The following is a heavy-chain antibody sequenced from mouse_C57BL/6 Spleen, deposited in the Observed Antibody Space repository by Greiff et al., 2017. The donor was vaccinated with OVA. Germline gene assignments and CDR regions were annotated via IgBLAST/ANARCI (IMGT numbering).Heavy chain of an antibody. J-gene: IGHJ4*01. D-gene: IGHD6-1*01. Sequence: QVQLQQPGAELVRPGSSVKLSCKASGYTFTSYWMHWVKQRPIQGLEWIGNIDPSDSETHYNQKFKDKATLTVDKSSSTAYMQLSSLTSEDSAVYYCARQPDYDAMDYWGQGTSVTVSS. CDR2: IDPSDSET. V-gene: IGHV1-52*01. CDR3: ARQPDYDAMDY. CDR1: GYTFTSYW.